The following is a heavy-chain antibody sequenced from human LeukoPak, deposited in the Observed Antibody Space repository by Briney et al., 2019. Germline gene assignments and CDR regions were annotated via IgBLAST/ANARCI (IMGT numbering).Heavy chain of an antibody. J-gene: IGHJ4*02. CDR3: AILPSSRITMVRPIDY. CDR2: ISYDGSNK. Sequence: PGGSLRLSCAASGFTFSSYGMHWVRQAPGEGLEWVAVISYDGSNKYYADSVKGRFTISRDNSKNTLYLQMNSLRAEDTAVYYCAILPSSRITMVRPIDYWGQGTQSPSPQ. CDR1: GFTFSSYG. V-gene: IGHV3-30*03. D-gene: IGHD3-10*01.